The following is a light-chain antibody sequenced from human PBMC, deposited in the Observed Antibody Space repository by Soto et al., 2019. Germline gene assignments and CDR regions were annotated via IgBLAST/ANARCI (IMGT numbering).Light chain of an antibody. CDR3: QHYNNWPPWT. V-gene: IGKV3-15*01. CDR2: GAS. J-gene: IGKJ1*01. CDR1: QSVSSN. Sequence: EIVMTQSPATLSVSPGERATFSCRDSQSVSSNLAWYQKKPGQAPRLLIYGASIRATGIPARFSGSGSGTEFTLTIRSLQSEDFAVYYCQHYNNWPPWTFGQVTKVDVK.